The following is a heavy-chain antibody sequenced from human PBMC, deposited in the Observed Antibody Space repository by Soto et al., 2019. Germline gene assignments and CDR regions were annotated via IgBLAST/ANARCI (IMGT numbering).Heavy chain of an antibody. D-gene: IGHD3-10*02. CDR1: GGSISSPNFY. J-gene: IGHJ1*01. V-gene: IGHV4-31*03. CDR2: IYYNGTT. Sequence: QVQLQESGPGLVKPAQTLSLTCTVSGGSISSPNFYWSWIRQHPGKGLEWIGYIYYNGTTYYNPTLKSRVSISVDTSKNRFSLNLSSVTAADPAVYYCASAARLLICFGELPDWGRGTLVPVS. CDR3: ASAARLLICFGELPD.